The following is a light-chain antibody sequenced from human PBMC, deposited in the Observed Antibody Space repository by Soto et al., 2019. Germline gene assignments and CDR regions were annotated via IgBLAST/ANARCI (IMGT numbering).Light chain of an antibody. CDR1: QTISSW. Sequence: IHMTQSPSTLSGSVGDRVTITCRASQTISSWLAWYQQKPGKAPKLLIYKASTLKSGVPSGFSGSGSGTEFTLTISSLQPDDFATYYCQHYNSYSEAFGQGTKVDIK. CDR2: KAS. J-gene: IGKJ1*01. CDR3: QHYNSYSEA. V-gene: IGKV1-5*03.